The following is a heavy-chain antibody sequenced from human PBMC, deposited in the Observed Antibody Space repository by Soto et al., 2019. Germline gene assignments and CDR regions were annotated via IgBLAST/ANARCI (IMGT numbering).Heavy chain of an antibody. CDR1: GFTFSSYA. CDR2: ISGSGGST. Sequence: EVQLLESGGGLVQPGGSLRLSCAASGFTFSSYAMSWVRQAPGKGLEWVSAISGSGGSTYYADSVKGRFTISRDNSKNTLYLQMHSLRAEDTAVYYCAKDKAYYGSGAMDYWGQGTLVPVSS. CDR3: AKDKAYYGSGAMDY. D-gene: IGHD3-10*01. V-gene: IGHV3-23*01. J-gene: IGHJ4*02.